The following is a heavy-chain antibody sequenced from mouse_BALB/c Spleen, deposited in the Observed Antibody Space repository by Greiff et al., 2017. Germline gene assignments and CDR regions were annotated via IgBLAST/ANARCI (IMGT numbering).Heavy chain of an antibody. Sequence: QVQLQQPGAELVKPGASVKLSCKASGYTFTSYWMHWVKQRPGQGLEWIGEINPSNGRTNYNEKFKSKATLTVDKSSSTAYMQLSSLTSEDSAVYYCARCTTATDWYFDVWGAGTTVTVSS. V-gene: IGHV1S81*02. D-gene: IGHD1-2*01. CDR3: ARCTTATDWYFDV. CDR2: INPSNGRT. J-gene: IGHJ1*01. CDR1: GYTFTSYW.